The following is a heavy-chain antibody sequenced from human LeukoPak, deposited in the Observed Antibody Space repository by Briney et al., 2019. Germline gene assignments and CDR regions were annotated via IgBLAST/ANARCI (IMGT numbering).Heavy chain of an antibody. Sequence: GASVKVSRQASGYSFTTYYIRWVRQAPGQGLEWMGIINPSGGSTNYAQKFQGRVAITRDTSTSTVYMELSSLRLEDTAVFYCARGPPVRVSDITNRGLFDPWGQGSLVTVSS. CDR3: ARGPPVRVSDITNRGLFDP. CDR2: INPSGGST. D-gene: IGHD2-2*01. J-gene: IGHJ5*02. V-gene: IGHV1-46*01. CDR1: GYSFTTYY.